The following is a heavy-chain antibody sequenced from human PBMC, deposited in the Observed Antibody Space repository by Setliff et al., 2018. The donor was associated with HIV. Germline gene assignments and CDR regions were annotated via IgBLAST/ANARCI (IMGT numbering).Heavy chain of an antibody. D-gene: IGHD3-10*01. CDR3: ATYADRESNRFDP. CDR2: IYYSGST. J-gene: IGHJ5*02. V-gene: IGHV4-61*10. Sequence: PSETLSLTCTVSGGSISSGTYYWSWIRRPAGKGLEWIGYIYYSGSTNYNPSLKSRVTISVDTSKKQFSLKLSSVTAADTAVYYCATYADRESNRFDPWGQGILVTVSS. CDR1: GGSISSGTYY.